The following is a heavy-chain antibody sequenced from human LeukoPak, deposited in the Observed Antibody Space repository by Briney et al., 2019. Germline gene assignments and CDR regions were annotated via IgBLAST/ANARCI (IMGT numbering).Heavy chain of an antibody. Sequence: SETLSLTCTVSGGSISSYYWSWLRQPPGKGLEWIGYIYYSGSTNYNPSLKSRVTISVDTSKNQFSLKLSSVTAADTAVYYCARDDGHCTNGVCYTWFDPWGQGTLVTVSS. V-gene: IGHV4-59*01. CDR2: IYYSGST. CDR1: GGSISSYY. D-gene: IGHD2-8*01. CDR3: ARDDGHCTNGVCYTWFDP. J-gene: IGHJ5*02.